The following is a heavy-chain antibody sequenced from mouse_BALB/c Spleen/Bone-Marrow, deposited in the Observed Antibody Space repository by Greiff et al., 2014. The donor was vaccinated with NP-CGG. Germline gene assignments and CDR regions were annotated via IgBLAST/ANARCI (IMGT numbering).Heavy chain of an antibody. D-gene: IGHD2-2*01. Sequence: QVQLQQSGAELARPGASVKMSCKASGYTFTTYTMHWVKQRPGQGLEWIGYINPSSGYTNYNQKFKDKATLTADKSSSTAYMQLSSLTSEDSAVYFCAKRDIYYGYDGNAMDHWGQGTSVTVSS. CDR2: INPSSGYT. CDR3: AKRDIYYGYDGNAMDH. J-gene: IGHJ4*01. V-gene: IGHV1-4*01. CDR1: GYTFTTYT.